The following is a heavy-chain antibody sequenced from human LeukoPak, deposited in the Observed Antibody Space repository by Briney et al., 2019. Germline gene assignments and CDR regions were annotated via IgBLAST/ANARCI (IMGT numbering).Heavy chain of an antibody. CDR2: MKPNSGNT. CDR3: ARASRANWFDP. V-gene: IGHV1-8*01. Sequence: GASAKVSCMASGCTFTRYDPNWVRQAPGQGLEWMGWMKPNSGNTDYAQTLHGRVTLTRNTTISTAYMELSSLRSEDTAVYCCARASRANWFDPWGQGALVTVSS. CDR1: GCTFTRYD. J-gene: IGHJ5*02.